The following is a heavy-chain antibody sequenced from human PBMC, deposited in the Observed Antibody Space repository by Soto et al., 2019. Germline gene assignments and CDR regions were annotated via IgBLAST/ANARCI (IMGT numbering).Heavy chain of an antibody. J-gene: IGHJ5*02. CDR1: GYTFTSYG. D-gene: IGHD2-15*01. CDR2: ISAYNGNT. CDR3: ARARYCSGGSCYSYWFDP. V-gene: IGHV1-18*01. Sequence: ASVKVSCKASGYTFTSYGISWVRRAPGQGLEWMGWISAYNGNTNYAQKLQGRVTMTTDTSTSTAYMELRSLRSDDTAVYYCARARYCSGGSCYSYWFDPWGQGTLVTVSS.